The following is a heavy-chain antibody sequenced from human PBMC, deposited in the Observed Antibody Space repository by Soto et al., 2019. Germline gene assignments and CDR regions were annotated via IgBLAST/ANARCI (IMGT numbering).Heavy chain of an antibody. CDR2: MSYDGSNK. CDR3: ARDYYDSTGDSYGMDV. CDR1: GFTFSNYA. D-gene: IGHD3-22*01. J-gene: IGHJ6*02. Sequence: QVQLVESGGGVVQPGTSLRLSCAASGFTFSNYAMHWVRQAPGKGLEWVAVMSYDGSNKHYADSVKGRFTISRDNSKNTLYLQMDSLRAEDTGVYYCARDYYDSTGDSYGMDVWGQGTTVTVSS. V-gene: IGHV3-30-3*01.